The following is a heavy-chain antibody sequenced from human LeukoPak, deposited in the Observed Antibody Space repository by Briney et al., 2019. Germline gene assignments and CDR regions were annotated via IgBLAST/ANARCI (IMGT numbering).Heavy chain of an antibody. V-gene: IGHV3-7*05. D-gene: IGHD3/OR15-3a*01. CDR2: IKKDGSEQ. CDR1: GFRFSDYW. J-gene: IGHJ4*02. Sequence: GGSLGLSCAASGFRFSDYWSSWVRQAPGIGLEWVANIKKDGSEQNYVDSVKGRFTISRDNAKNSLYLQMNSLRVEDTAVYYCTTEFGRPGYWGQGTLVTVSS. CDR3: TTEFGRPGY.